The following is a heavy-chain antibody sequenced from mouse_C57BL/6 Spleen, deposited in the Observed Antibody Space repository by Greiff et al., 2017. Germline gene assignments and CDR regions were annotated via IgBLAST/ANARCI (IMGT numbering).Heavy chain of an antibody. Sequence: EVQLVESGGGLVKPGGSLKLSCAASGFTFSSYAMSWVRQTPEKRLEWVATISDGGSYTYYPDNVKGRFTISRDNAKNNLYLQMSHLKSEDTAMYYCARDRGTTVVAPYWYFDVWGTGTTVTVSS. D-gene: IGHD1-1*01. CDR3: ARDRGTTVVAPYWYFDV. CDR1: GFTFSSYA. CDR2: ISDGGSYT. V-gene: IGHV5-4*01. J-gene: IGHJ1*03.